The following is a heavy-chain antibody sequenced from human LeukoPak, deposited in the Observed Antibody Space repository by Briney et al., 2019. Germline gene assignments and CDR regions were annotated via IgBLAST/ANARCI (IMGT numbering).Heavy chain of an antibody. D-gene: IGHD1-1*01. CDR3: ARVGSGTTFDP. Sequence: SQTLSLTCAVSGGSISSGDYSWSWIRQPPGKGLEWIGYIYHSGSAYYNPSLKSRVTISVDRSKNQSSLKLSSVTAADTAVYYCARVGSGTTFDPWGQGTLVTVSS. CDR1: GGSISSGDYS. CDR2: IYHSGSA. J-gene: IGHJ5*02. V-gene: IGHV4-30-2*01.